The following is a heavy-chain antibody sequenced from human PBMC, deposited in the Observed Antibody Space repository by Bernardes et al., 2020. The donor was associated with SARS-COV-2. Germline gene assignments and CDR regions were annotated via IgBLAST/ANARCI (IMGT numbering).Heavy chain of an antibody. CDR3: ARTDYDFLSGFSPAGYFDL. D-gene: IGHD3-3*01. CDR2: ISGYSGKT. Sequence: SVKVSCKASDYTFTNYGITWVRQAPGQGLEWVGWISGYSGKTNYAQRFQGRVSMTTDTSTSTASMELRGLTSDDTAVYYCARTDYDFLSGFSPAGYFDLWGRGTLVTVSS. V-gene: IGHV1-18*04. J-gene: IGHJ2*01. CDR1: DYTFTNYG.